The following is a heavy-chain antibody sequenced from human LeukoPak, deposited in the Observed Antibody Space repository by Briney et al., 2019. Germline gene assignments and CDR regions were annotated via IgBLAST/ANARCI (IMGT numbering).Heavy chain of an antibody. J-gene: IGHJ5*02. V-gene: IGHV1-2*02. CDR3: ARDRVLKGATPNWFDP. D-gene: IGHD1-26*01. Sequence: GASVKVSCKASGYTFTGYYMHWVRQAPGQGLEWMGWINPNSGGTNYAQKVQGRVTMTRDTSISTAYMELSRLRSDDTAVYYCARDRVLKGATPNWFDPWGQGTLVTVSS. CDR1: GYTFTGYY. CDR2: INPNSGGT.